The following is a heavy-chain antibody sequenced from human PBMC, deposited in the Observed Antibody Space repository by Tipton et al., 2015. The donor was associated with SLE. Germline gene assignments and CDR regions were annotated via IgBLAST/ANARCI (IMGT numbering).Heavy chain of an antibody. CDR1: GGSFSGYY. D-gene: IGHD5-12*01. V-gene: IGHV4-4*09. J-gene: IGHJ4*02. Sequence: TLSLTCAVYGGSFSGYYWSWIRQPPGKGLEWIGYIYTSGSTNYNPSLKSRVTISVDTSKNQFSLKLSSVTAADTAVYYCARAWLGTYYFDYWGQGTLVTVSS. CDR3: ARAWLGTYYFDY. CDR2: IYTSGST.